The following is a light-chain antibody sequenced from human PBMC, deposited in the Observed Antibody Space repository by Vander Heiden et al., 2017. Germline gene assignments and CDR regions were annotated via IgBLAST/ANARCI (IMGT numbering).Light chain of an antibody. CDR2: DAS. CDR1: QSVGVN. J-gene: IGKJ2*03. Sequence: EIVMTQSPATLSVSPGERATLSCRASQSVGVNLAWYQQKLGQAPRLVVYDASVRAAGIPARFSGSGYGTEFTLTISSRQSEDFAVYYCLQFNNWPPYGFGQGTKMEIK. V-gene: IGKV3-15*01. CDR3: LQFNNWPPYG.